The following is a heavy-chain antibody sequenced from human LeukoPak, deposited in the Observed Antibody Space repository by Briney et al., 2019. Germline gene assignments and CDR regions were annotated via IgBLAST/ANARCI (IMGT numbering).Heavy chain of an antibody. V-gene: IGHV4-39*01. CDR3: ARRARGYYGSGKDY. J-gene: IGHJ4*02. CDR1: GGSISSSSYY. Sequence: SETLSLTCTVSGGSISSSSYYWGWIRQPPGKGLEWIGSIYYSGSTYYNPSLKSRVTTSVDTSKNKFSLKLSSVTAADTAVYYCARRARGYYGSGKDYWGQGTLVTVSS. D-gene: IGHD3-10*01. CDR2: IYYSGST.